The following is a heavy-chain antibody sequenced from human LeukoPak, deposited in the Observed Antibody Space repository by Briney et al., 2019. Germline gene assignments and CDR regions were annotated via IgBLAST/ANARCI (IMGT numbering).Heavy chain of an antibody. J-gene: IGHJ6*02. Sequence: GESLRLSCAASGFTFSDYYMSWIRQAPGKGLEWVSYISSIGSTIYYADSVKGRFTISRDNAKNSLYLQTNSLRPEDTAAYYCARVFYGSASYNYYGMDVWGQGTTVTVSS. CDR2: ISSIGSTI. V-gene: IGHV3-11*01. D-gene: IGHD3-10*01. CDR3: ARVFYGSASYNYYGMDV. CDR1: GFTFSDYY.